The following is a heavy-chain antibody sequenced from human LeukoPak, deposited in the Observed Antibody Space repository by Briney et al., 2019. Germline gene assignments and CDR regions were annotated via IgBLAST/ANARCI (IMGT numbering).Heavy chain of an antibody. CDR1: GYMFTKYG. D-gene: IGHD6-25*01. CDR2: MNPNSGNT. V-gene: IGHV1-8*01. Sequence: ASVKVSCKASGYMFTKYGISWVRQAPGQGLEWMGWMNPNSGNTGYAQKFQGRVTMTRNTSISTAYMELSSLRSEDTAVYYCARVPSGGDKFDPWGQRTLVTVSS. J-gene: IGHJ5*02. CDR3: ARVPSGGDKFDP.